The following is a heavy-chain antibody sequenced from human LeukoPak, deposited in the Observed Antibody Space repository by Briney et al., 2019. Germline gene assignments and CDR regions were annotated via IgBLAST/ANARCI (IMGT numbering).Heavy chain of an antibody. D-gene: IGHD5-18*01. CDR1: GGSFSGFY. CDR3: AREGDTAMVQFDY. V-gene: IGHV4-34*01. Sequence: SETLSLTCAVYGGSFSGFYWSWTRQPPGKGLEWIGEINHSGSTNYNPSLKSRVTISVDTSKNQFSLRLSSVTAADTAVYYCAREGDTAMVQFDYWGQGTLVTVSS. CDR2: INHSGST. J-gene: IGHJ4*02.